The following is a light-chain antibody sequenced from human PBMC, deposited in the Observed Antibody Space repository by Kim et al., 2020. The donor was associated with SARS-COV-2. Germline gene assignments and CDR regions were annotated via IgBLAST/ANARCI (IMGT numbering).Light chain of an antibody. Sequence: ISTYLAWYQQKPVKAPNLLIYAASTLQSGVPSRFSGSGSGTDFTLTISCLQSEDFGSYYCQQYYSSPLTFGGGTKVDIK. J-gene: IGKJ4*01. V-gene: IGKV1-8*01. CDR1: ISTY. CDR2: AAS. CDR3: QQYYSSPLT.